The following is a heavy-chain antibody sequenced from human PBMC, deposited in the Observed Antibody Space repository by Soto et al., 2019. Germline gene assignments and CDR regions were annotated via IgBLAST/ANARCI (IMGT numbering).Heavy chain of an antibody. J-gene: IGHJ6*02. Sequence: PSQTLSLTCVISGDSVSSDTSAWNWIRQSPSRGLEWLGRAYYRSQWYIDFAGSVKSRLTINPDTSKNEVSLHLKSVTPEDIAMYYCHREFEAKSLDVWGPGTTVTVSS. CDR1: GDSVSSDTSA. D-gene: IGHD3-9*01. CDR3: HREFEAKSLDV. V-gene: IGHV6-1*01. CDR2: AYYRSQWYI.